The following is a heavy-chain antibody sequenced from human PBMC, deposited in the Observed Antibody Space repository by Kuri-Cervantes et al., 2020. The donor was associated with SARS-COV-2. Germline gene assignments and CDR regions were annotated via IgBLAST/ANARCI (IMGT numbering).Heavy chain of an antibody. CDR2: INPSGGST. Sequence: ASVKVSFKASGYTFTSYYMHWVRQAPGQALEWMGIINPSGGSTSYAQKFQGRVTMTRDTSTSTVYMELSSLRSEDTDVYYRTRARRTAAAEGGYFDYWGQGTLVTVSS. CDR1: GYTFTSYY. D-gene: IGHD6-13*01. V-gene: IGHV1-46*01. CDR3: TRARRTAAAEGGYFDY. J-gene: IGHJ4*02.